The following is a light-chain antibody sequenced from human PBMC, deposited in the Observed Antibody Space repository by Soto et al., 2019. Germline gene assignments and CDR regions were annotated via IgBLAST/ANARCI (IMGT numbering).Light chain of an antibody. V-gene: IGLV2-8*01. Sequence: QSALTQPPSASGTPGQSVTIPCTGTSSDVGDYNYVSWYQQHPGKAPKLVIYEVSRRPSGVPDRFSGSKPGNTASLTVSGLQAEDEADYYCSSNAGSNNLVFGGGTKGTVL. CDR2: EVS. J-gene: IGLJ2*01. CDR3: SSNAGSNNLV. CDR1: SSDVGDYNY.